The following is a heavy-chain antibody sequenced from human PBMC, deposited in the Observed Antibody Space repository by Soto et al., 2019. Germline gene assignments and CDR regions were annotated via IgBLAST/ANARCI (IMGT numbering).Heavy chain of an antibody. V-gene: IGHV3-7*01. Sequence: EVQLVESGGGLVQPGGSLRLSCAASGFTFSTNWMSWVRQAPGKGLEWVANIKQDGSEKYYVDSVKGRFTISRDNATNSLYLQMNSLRAEDTAVYYCARKVVGYCSSTSCNWFDPWGQGTLVTVSS. CDR3: ARKVVGYCSSTSCNWFDP. CDR1: GFTFSTNW. D-gene: IGHD2-2*01. CDR2: IKQDGSEK. J-gene: IGHJ5*02.